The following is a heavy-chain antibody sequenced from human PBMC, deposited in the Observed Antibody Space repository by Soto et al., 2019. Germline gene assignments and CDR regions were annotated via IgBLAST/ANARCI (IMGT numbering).Heavy chain of an antibody. D-gene: IGHD6-13*01. CDR1: GITFNNYA. J-gene: IGHJ4*02. Sequence: EVQLLDSGGGLVQPGGSLRLSCAASGITFNNYAMTWVRQAPGKGLEWVSTITATGGATYYADSVRGRFTISRDNSKNTLYLQMSRLRAEDTALDYCAKGDYSSSWYGDYWGQGTLVTVSS. CDR3: AKGDYSSSWYGDY. V-gene: IGHV3-23*01. CDR2: ITATGGAT.